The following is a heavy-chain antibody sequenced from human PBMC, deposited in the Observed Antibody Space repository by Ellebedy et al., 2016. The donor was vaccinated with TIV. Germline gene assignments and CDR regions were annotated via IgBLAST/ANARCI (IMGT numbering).Heavy chain of an antibody. CDR3: ARHSPGYSYGPASFDY. Sequence: MPSETLSLTCAVYGGSFSGYYWSWIRQPPGKGLEWIGEINHSGSTNYNPSLKSRVTISVDTSKNQFSLKLSSVTAADTAGYYCARHSPGYSYGPASFDYWGQGTLVTVSS. D-gene: IGHD5-18*01. J-gene: IGHJ4*02. CDR2: INHSGST. CDR1: GGSFSGYY. V-gene: IGHV4-34*01.